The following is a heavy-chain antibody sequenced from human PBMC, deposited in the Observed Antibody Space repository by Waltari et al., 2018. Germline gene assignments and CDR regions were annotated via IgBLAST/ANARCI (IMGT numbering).Heavy chain of an antibody. D-gene: IGHD3-16*01. CDR2: INPSGGRS. V-gene: IGHV1-46*01. Sequence: QVQLVQSGAEVKKPGSSVKVSCKASGGTFSSYTISWVRQAPGQGLEWMAIINPSGGRSGNAQKFQGRVTMTRDTSTSTVFMELSSLRSEDTAVYYCARGAIQGYFDYWGQGTLVTVSS. J-gene: IGHJ4*02. CDR1: GGTFSSYT. CDR3: ARGAIQGYFDY.